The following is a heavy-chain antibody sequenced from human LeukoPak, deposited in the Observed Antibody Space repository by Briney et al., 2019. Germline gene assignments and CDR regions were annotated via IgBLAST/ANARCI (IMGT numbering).Heavy chain of an antibody. D-gene: IGHD6-19*01. CDR3: ARHFIARVAVAGNWFDP. Sequence: SETLSLTCTVSGGSISSYYWSWIRQPPGKGLEWIGYIYYSGSTNYNPSLKSRVTISVDTSKNQFSLKLSSVTAADTAVHYCARHFIARVAVAGNWFDPWGQGTLVTVSS. CDR2: IYYSGST. CDR1: GGSISSYY. V-gene: IGHV4-59*08. J-gene: IGHJ5*02.